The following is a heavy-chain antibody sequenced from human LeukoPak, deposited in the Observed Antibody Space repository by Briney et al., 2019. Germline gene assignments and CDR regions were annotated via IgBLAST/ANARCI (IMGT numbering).Heavy chain of an antibody. CDR2: ISAYNGNT. Sequence: ASVKASCKASGYTFTSYGISWVRQAPGQGLEWMGWISAYNGNTNYAQKLQGRVTMTTDTSTSTAYMELRSLRSDDTAVYYCARDTYYYDSSGYPDYWGQGTLVTVSS. CDR1: GYTFTSYG. D-gene: IGHD3-22*01. J-gene: IGHJ4*02. V-gene: IGHV1-18*01. CDR3: ARDTYYYDSSGYPDY.